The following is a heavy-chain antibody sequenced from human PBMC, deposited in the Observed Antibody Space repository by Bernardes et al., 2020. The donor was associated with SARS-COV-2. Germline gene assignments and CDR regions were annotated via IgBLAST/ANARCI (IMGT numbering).Heavy chain of an antibody. CDR2: IGTAGDT. Sequence: GGSLRLSCAASGFTFSSYDMHWVRQATGKGLEWVSAIGTAGDTYYPGSVKGRFTISRENAKNSLYRQMNSLRAGDTAVYYCARGKILPPARSYYYYYGIDVWGQGTTVTVSS. J-gene: IGHJ6*02. V-gene: IGHV3-13*01. D-gene: IGHD2-2*01. CDR3: ARGKILPPARSYYYYYGIDV. CDR1: GFTFSSYD.